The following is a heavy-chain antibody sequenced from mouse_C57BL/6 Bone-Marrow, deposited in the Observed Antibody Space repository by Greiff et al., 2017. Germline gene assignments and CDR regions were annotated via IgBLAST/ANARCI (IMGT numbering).Heavy chain of an antibody. J-gene: IGHJ2*01. CDR1: GYTFTSYW. V-gene: IGHV1-53*01. CDR3: ARSVVMTTVVASDYFDY. D-gene: IGHD1-1*01. CDR2: INPSNGGT. Sequence: VQLQQPGTELVKPGASVKLSCKASGYTFTSYWMHWVQQRPGQGLEWIGNINPSNGGTNYNEKFKSKATLTVDKSSSTAYMQLSSLPSGDSAVYYCARSVVMTTVVASDYFDYWGQGTTLTVSS.